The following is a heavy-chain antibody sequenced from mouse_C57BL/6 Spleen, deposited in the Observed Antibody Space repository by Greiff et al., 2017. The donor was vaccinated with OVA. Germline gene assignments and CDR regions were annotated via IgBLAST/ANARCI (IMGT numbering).Heavy chain of an antibody. CDR2: IDPSDSYT. V-gene: IGHV1-59*01. D-gene: IGHD1-1*01. J-gene: IGHJ4*01. CDR1: GYTFTSYW. CDR3: ARGYYYGSSYGAMDY. Sequence: QVQLQQPGAELVRPGTSVKLSCKASGYTFTSYWMHWVKQRPGQGLEWIGVIDPSDSYTNYNQKFKGKATLTVDTSSSTAYRQLSSLTSEDSAVYYCARGYYYGSSYGAMDYWGQGTSVTVSS.